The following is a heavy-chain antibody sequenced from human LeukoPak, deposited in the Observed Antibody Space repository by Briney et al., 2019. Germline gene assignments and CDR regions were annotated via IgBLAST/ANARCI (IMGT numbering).Heavy chain of an antibody. J-gene: IGHJ4*02. Sequence: SETLSLTCAVYGGSFSGYYWSWIRQPPGKGLEWIGEINHSGSTNYNPSLKSRVTISVDMSKNQFSLNLTSVTAADTAVYFCARGVWEPYYWGQGTLVTVSS. CDR2: INHSGST. V-gene: IGHV4-34*01. CDR1: GGSFSGYY. CDR3: ARGVWEPYY. D-gene: IGHD1-26*01.